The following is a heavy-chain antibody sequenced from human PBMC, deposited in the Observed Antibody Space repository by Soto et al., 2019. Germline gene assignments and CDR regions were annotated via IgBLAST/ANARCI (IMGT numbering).Heavy chain of an antibody. J-gene: IGHJ4*01. CDR2: ITPILGPA. CDR1: GGTFSSDS. V-gene: IGHV1-69*06. D-gene: IGHD2-15*01. Sequence: QVQLVQSGAEVKKPGSSVKVSCKASGGTFSSDSFSWVRQAPGQGLEWMGGITPILGPAKYPQKFQGRITMSADRCTSTTYMELSSLRSEDTGIYYCARDSCSGSSCYFGYWGQGTLVTVSS. CDR3: ARDSCSGSSCYFGY.